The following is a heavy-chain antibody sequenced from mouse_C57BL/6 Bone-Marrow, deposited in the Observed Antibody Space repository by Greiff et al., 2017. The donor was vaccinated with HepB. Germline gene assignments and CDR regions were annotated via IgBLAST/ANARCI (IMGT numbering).Heavy chain of an antibody. CDR2: ISSGSQNI. CDR3: ARSAYYDGSYWYFDV. V-gene: IGHV5-17*02. J-gene: IGHJ1*01. D-gene: IGHD1-1*01. CDR1: GFTFSNFG. Sequence: EVQLVESGGGLVQPGGSRKLSCAASGFTFSNFGFHWVRQAPEKGLEWVAYISSGSQNIYYVDSMKGRFTISRDNPKNTLFLQMTSLRAEDTAMYYCARSAYYDGSYWYFDVWGAGTTVTVSS.